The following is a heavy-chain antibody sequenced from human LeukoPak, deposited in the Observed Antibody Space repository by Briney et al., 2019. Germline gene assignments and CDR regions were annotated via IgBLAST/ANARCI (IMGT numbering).Heavy chain of an antibody. J-gene: IGHJ6*02. CDR1: GFTFSSYD. CDR2: IGTAGDT. CDR3: ARGLDYDGMDV. V-gene: IGHV3-13*01. Sequence: GGSLRLSCAASGFTFSSYDMHWVRQATGKGLEWVSAIGTAGDTYYPGSVKGRFTISRENAKNSLYLQMNSLRAGDTAVYYCARGLDYDGMDVWGQGTTVTVSS. D-gene: IGHD3-16*01.